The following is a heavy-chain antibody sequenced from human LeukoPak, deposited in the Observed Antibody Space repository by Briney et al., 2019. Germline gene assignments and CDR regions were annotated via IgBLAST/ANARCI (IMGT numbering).Heavy chain of an antibody. V-gene: IGHV3-30*02. D-gene: IGHD2-8*01. Sequence: GGSLRLSCAASGFSFSGYGMHWVRQAPGKGLEWVAFIRYDGSNEYYADSVKGRFTISRDKSKNTLSLQMNGLRVEDTAVYYCARGMDWFDPWDRGTLVTVSS. J-gene: IGHJ5*02. CDR2: IRYDGSNE. CDR3: ARGMDWFDP. CDR1: GFSFSGYG.